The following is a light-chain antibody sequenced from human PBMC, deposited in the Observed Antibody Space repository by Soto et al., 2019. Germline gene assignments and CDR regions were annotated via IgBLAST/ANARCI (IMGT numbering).Light chain of an antibody. CDR3: QQYAGSPPLT. V-gene: IGKV3-20*01. Sequence: ENVLTQSPGTLSLSPGERATLSCRASQRVSSSNLAWYQQKPGQAPRLLIHSASNRATGIPDRFSGSGSGTDSTLTISRLEPEDFAVYYCQQYAGSPPLTFGGGTKVEIK. J-gene: IGKJ4*01. CDR2: SAS. CDR1: QRVSSSN.